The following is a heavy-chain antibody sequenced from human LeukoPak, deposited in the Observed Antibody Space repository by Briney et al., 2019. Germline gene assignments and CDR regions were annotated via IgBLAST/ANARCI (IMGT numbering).Heavy chain of an antibody. V-gene: IGHV3-13*01. J-gene: IGHJ2*01. CDR1: GVTFSGYD. D-gene: IGHD1-26*01. CDR2: IGTAGDT. Sequence: PGGSLRLSCAASGVTFSGYDLHWVRQPTGKGLEWVSGIGTAGDTYYLGSVKGRFTISRENAKNSLYLQMNILRAGDTAVYYCARGRSPTLGYLDLWGRGTLVTVSS. CDR3: ARGRSPTLGYLDL.